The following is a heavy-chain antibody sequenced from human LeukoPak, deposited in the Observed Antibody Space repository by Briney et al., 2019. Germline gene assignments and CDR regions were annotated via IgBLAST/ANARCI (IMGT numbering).Heavy chain of an antibody. J-gene: IGHJ4*02. CDR3: ASGHSGSYHGFDY. Sequence: WFRQPPGKGLEWIGSIYYSGSTYYNPSLKSRVTISVDTSKNQFSLKLSSVTAADTAVYYCASGHSGSYHGFDYWGQGTLVTVSS. CDR2: IYYSGST. V-gene: IGHV4-39*07. D-gene: IGHD1-26*01.